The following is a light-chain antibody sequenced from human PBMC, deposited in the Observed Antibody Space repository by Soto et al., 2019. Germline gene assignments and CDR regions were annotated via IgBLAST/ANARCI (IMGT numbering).Light chain of an antibody. CDR2: AAS. Sequence: DIQMTQSPSSVSASVGDRVTITCRASQGISSWVAWYQQKPGKAPNLLIYAASSLQSGVPSRFSCSGSGTEFTLTISSLQPEDFATYYCQQADTFPLTFGGGAKVEIK. CDR1: QGISSW. CDR3: QQADTFPLT. J-gene: IGKJ4*01. V-gene: IGKV1-12*01.